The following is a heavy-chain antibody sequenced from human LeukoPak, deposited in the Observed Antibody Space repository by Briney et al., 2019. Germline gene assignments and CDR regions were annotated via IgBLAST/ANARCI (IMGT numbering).Heavy chain of an antibody. CDR1: GFTISRYW. Sequence: RGSLRLSCAASGFTISRYWMSWVRLVPGKGPESVAHIKHDSSETYYVDSVRGRFIISRDNVKNSLYLQMNSLRVEDTAVYHCARGPTDFDASDIWGHGTLVTVSS. CDR2: IKHDSSET. CDR3: ARGPTDFDASDI. D-gene: IGHD1-26*01. V-gene: IGHV3-7*01. J-gene: IGHJ3*02.